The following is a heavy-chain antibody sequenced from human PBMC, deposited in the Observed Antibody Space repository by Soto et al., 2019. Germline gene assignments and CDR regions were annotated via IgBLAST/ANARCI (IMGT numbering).Heavy chain of an antibody. Sequence: ASVKVSCKASGYTFTSYGISWVRQAPGQGLEWMGWISAYNGNTNYAQKLQGRVTMTTDTSTSTAYMELRSLRSDDTAVYYCARDDSPRYSYGPLLMYYYYYYGMDVWGQGTTVTVSS. J-gene: IGHJ6*02. CDR3: ARDDSPRYSYGPLLMYYYYYYGMDV. CDR1: GYTFTSYG. CDR2: ISAYNGNT. D-gene: IGHD5-18*01. V-gene: IGHV1-18*01.